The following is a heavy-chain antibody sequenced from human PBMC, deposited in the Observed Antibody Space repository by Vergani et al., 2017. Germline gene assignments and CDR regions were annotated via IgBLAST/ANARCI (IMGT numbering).Heavy chain of an antibody. CDR2: IYHSGST. Sequence: QVQLPESGPGLVKPPGTLSLTCAVSGGSISSSNWWSWVRQPPGKGLEWIGEIYHSGSTNYNPSLKSRVTISVDKSKNQFSLKLSSVTAADTAVYYCARGGTDIVATIAFDIWGQGTMVTVSS. D-gene: IGHD5-12*01. J-gene: IGHJ3*02. V-gene: IGHV4-4*03. CDR3: ARGGTDIVATIAFDI. CDR1: GGSISSSNW.